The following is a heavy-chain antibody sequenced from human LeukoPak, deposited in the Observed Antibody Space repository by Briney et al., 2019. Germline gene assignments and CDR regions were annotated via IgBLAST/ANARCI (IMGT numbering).Heavy chain of an antibody. CDR2: INPNSGGT. Sequence: GASVKVSCKASGYTFTGYYMHWVRQAPGQGLEWMGWINPNSGGTNYAQKFQGRVTMTRDTSISTAYMELSRLRSDDTAVYYCARVFKNIVVVPAAKPHYYYYYMDVWGKGTTVTVSS. D-gene: IGHD2-2*02. J-gene: IGHJ6*03. CDR1: GYTFTGYY. CDR3: ARVFKNIVVVPAAKPHYYYYYMDV. V-gene: IGHV1-2*02.